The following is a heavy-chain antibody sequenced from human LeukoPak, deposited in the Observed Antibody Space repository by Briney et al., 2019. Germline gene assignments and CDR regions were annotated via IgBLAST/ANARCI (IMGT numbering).Heavy chain of an antibody. D-gene: IGHD6-13*01. V-gene: IGHV3-23*01. CDR2: ISDNGDST. Sequence: GGSLRLSCAASGFTLSSYAMSWVRQAPGKGLEWVSAISDNGDSTYYADSVKGRFTISRDNSKNTLYLQMNSLRAEDTAVYYCARGTAAAAWFDPWGQGTLVTVSS. CDR3: ARGTAAAAWFDP. J-gene: IGHJ5*02. CDR1: GFTLSSYA.